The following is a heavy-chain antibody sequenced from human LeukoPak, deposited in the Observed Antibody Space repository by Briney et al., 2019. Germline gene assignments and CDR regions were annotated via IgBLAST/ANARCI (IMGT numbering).Heavy chain of an antibody. CDR2: IYHSGST. J-gene: IGHJ4*02. D-gene: IGHD1-26*01. V-gene: IGHV4-38-2*02. Sequence: SETLSLTCTVSGYSISSGYYWGWIRQPPGKGLEWIGSIYHSGSTYYNPSLKSRVTISVDTSKNQFSLKLSSVTAADTAVYYCASLVGARERCFDYWGQGTLVTVSS. CDR1: GYSISSGYY. CDR3: ASLVGARERCFDY.